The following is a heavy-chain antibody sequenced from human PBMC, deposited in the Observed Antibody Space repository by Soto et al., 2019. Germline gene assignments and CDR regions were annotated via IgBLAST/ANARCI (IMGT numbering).Heavy chain of an antibody. CDR1: GYRFTSYW. D-gene: IGHD6-13*01. V-gene: IGHV5-10-1*01. Sequence: PGESLKISCKGSGYRFTSYWISWVRQMPGKGLEWMGRIDPSDSYTNYSPSFQGHVTISADKSISTAYLQWSSLKASDTAMYYCARHESSIAAAGTVDYWGQGTLVTVSS. CDR2: IDPSDSYT. CDR3: ARHESSIAAAGTVDY. J-gene: IGHJ4*02.